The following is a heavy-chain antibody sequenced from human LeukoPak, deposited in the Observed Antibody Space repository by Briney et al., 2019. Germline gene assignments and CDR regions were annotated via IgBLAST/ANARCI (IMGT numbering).Heavy chain of an antibody. CDR3: AASYYYGSGSYDYYYYMDV. V-gene: IGHV1-24*01. J-gene: IGHJ6*03. CDR1: GYTLTELS. Sequence: GASVKVSGKVSGYTLTELSMHWVRQAPGKGLEWMGGFDPEDGETIYAQKFQGRVTMTEDTSTDTAYMELSSLRSEDTAVYYCAASYYYGSGSYDYYYYMDVWGKGTTVTVSS. D-gene: IGHD3-10*01. CDR2: FDPEDGET.